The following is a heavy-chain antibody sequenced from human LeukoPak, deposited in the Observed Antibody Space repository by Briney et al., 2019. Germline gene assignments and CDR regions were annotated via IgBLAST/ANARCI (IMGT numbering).Heavy chain of an antibody. V-gene: IGHV3-30*02. CDR3: ARDPFGELDY. D-gene: IGHD3-10*01. J-gene: IGHJ4*02. CDR2: IHYDGSNN. CDR1: GFTFSSYA. Sequence: PGGSLRLSCAASGFTFSSYAMHWVRQAPGKGLEWVAFIHYDGSNNYYADSVKGRFTISRDNSKNTLYLQMNSLRAEDTAVYYCARDPFGELDYWGQGTLVTVSS.